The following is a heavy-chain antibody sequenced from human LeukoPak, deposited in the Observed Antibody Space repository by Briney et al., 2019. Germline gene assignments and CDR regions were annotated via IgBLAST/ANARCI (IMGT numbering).Heavy chain of an antibody. J-gene: IGHJ4*02. CDR2: ISWNSGSI. Sequence: PGGSLRLSCAASGFTFDDYAMHWVRQAPGKRLEWVSGISWNSGSIGYADSVKGRFTISRGNAKNSLYLQMNSLRAEDTALYYCAKDAGSGWYRSGFDYWGQGTLVTVSS. CDR3: AKDAGSGWYRSGFDY. D-gene: IGHD6-19*01. CDR1: GFTFDDYA. V-gene: IGHV3-9*01.